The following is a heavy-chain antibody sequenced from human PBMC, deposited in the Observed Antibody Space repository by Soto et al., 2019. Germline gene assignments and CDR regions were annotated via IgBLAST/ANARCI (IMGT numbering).Heavy chain of an antibody. J-gene: IGHJ5*02. V-gene: IGHV3-48*01. CDR1: GFTFSSHS. CDR3: ARDSLHSITMVRRNNWFDP. Sequence: GGSLRLSCAASGFTFSSHSMNWVRQAPGKGLEWVSYISSSSSTIYYADSVKGRFTISRDNAKNSLYLQMNSLRAEDTAVYYCARDSLHSITMVRRNNWFDPWGQGTLVTVSS. CDR2: ISSSSSTI. D-gene: IGHD3-10*01.